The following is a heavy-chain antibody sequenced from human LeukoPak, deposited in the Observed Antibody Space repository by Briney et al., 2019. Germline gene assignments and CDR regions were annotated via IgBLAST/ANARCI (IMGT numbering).Heavy chain of an antibody. D-gene: IGHD5-12*01. CDR3: ASIVAPDY. Sequence: ASVNVSCKSSGGTSSIYAISWVRLAPGQGLEWMGRIIPILGIANYAQKFQGRVTITADKSTSTAYMELSSLRSEDTAVYYCASIVAPDYWGQGTLVTVSS. CDR2: IIPILGIA. CDR1: GGTSSIYA. J-gene: IGHJ4*02. V-gene: IGHV1-69*04.